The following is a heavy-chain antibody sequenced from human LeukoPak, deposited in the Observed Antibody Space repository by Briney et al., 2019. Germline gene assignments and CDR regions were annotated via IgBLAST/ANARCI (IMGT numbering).Heavy chain of an antibody. J-gene: IGHJ4*02. D-gene: IGHD1-7*01. CDR1: GFTFSSYE. CDR2: I. CDR3: ARAHNWKYGTFDY. Sequence: GGSLRLSCAASGFTFSSYEMNWVRQAPGKGLEWVSCIKGRFTISRDNAKNSLYLQMNSLRVEDTAVYYCARAHNWKYGTFDYWGQGTLVTVSS. V-gene: IGHV3-48*03.